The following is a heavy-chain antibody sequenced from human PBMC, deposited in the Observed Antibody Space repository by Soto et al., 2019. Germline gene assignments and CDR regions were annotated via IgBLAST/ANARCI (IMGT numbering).Heavy chain of an antibody. V-gene: IGHV4-4*02. Sequence: SSETLSLTCAVSGASIGTNNWWSWVRQPPGKGLEWIGEVYHSGTTNCNPSLKSRVTISIDNSKNQFSLRLTSMTAADTAVYYCALPGDGDFAYWSQGTLVTVSS. CDR3: ALPGDGDFAY. J-gene: IGHJ4*02. CDR2: VYHSGTT. CDR1: GASIGTNNW.